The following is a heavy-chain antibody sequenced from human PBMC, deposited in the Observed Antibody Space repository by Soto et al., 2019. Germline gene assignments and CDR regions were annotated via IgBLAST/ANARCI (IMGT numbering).Heavy chain of an antibody. CDR1: GFTFSSYG. CDR3: AGSGELRPARPLDY. J-gene: IGHJ4*02. CDR2: ISYDGSNK. Sequence: GGSLRLSCAASGFTFSSYGMHWVRQAPGKGLEWVAVISYDGSNKYYADSVKGRFTISRDNSKNTLYLQMNSLRAEDTAVYYCAGSGELRPARPLDYWGQGTLVTVSS. D-gene: IGHD1-26*01. V-gene: IGHV3-30*03.